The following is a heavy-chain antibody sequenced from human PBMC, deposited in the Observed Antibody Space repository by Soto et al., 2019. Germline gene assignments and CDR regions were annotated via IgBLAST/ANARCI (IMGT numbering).Heavy chain of an antibody. D-gene: IGHD3-22*01. CDR3: ARAPYDRSGYPWFDY. J-gene: IGHJ4*02. CDR1: GGSVSSGSFY. Sequence: SETLSLTCTVSGGSVSSGSFYWNWIRQPPGKGLERIAYIYNNGRTNSNPSLKSRVTISVDTSKNQFSLKMSSVSAADTAVYYCARAPYDRSGYPWFDYWGQGTPVTVSS. V-gene: IGHV4-61*01. CDR2: IYNNGRT.